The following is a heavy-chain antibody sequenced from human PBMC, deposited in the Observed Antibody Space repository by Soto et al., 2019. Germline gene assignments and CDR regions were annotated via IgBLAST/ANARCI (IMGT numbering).Heavy chain of an antibody. D-gene: IGHD4-17*01. J-gene: IGHJ4*02. CDR2: VYYSGTT. CDR3: ARTTAVPNTLWSRYFFDY. V-gene: IGHV4-61*01. CDR1: GGSVSNKTYY. Sequence: QVQLQESGPGLLKPSETLSLTCSVSGGSVSNKTYYWSWIRQPPGKRLEWIGYVYYSGTTNYNPSLKSRVTISVDLSKNQFSLRLSSVTTTDTALYYCARTTAVPNTLWSRYFFDYWGQGTLVTVSS.